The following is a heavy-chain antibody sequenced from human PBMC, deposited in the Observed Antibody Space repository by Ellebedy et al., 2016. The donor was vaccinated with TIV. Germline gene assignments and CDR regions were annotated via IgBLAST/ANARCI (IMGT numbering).Heavy chain of an antibody. V-gene: IGHV3-23*01. J-gene: IGHJ4*02. CDR3: AKVPHYYDSSGYDY. Sequence: GESLKISXAASGFTFSSYAMHWVRQAPGKGLEWVSYISSSGSTIYYADSVKGRFTISRDNSKNTLYLQMNSLRAEDTAVYYCAKVPHYYDSSGYDYWGQGTLVTVSS. CDR1: GFTFSSYA. CDR2: ISSSGSTI. D-gene: IGHD3-22*01.